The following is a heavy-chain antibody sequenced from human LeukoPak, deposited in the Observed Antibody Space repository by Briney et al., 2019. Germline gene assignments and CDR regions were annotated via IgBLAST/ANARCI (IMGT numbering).Heavy chain of an antibody. J-gene: IGHJ6*02. CDR1: GFSFGSYA. CDR3: AKNYESGRGVPYGMDV. Sequence: GGSLRRSRSAAGFSFGSYAVHWVRQAPGKGLEYVSTISSSGGNTDYADSVKGRFTISRDNSKNTLYLQMSSLRGEDTAVYYCAKNYESGRGVPYGMDVWGQGTTVTVSS. CDR2: ISSSGGNT. D-gene: IGHD3-10*01. V-gene: IGHV3-64D*06.